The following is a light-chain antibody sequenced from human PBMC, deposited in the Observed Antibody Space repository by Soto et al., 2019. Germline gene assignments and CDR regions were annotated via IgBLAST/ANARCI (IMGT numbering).Light chain of an antibody. Sequence: EIVLTQSPATLSLSPGERATLSCRASQSVSSSFLAWYQQKPGQAPRLLISGASSRATGIPDRFSGSGSGTDFTLTISRLEPAEFALYYCQHYVERSPITFGQGTLLETK. V-gene: IGKV3-20*01. CDR2: GAS. CDR1: QSVSSSF. CDR3: QHYVERSPIT. J-gene: IGKJ5*01.